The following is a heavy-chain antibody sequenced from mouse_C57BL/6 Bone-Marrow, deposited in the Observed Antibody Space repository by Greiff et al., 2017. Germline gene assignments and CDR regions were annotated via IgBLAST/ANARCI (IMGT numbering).Heavy chain of an antibody. V-gene: IGHV1-55*01. Sequence: VQLQQPGAELVKPGASVKMSCKASGYTFTSYWITWVKQRPGQGLEWIGDIYPTSGRTNYNEKFKNKAILTVDTSSNTAYMQLSSLTSEDSAVFDCARSGPRGRSFDYWGQGTTLTVSS. CDR1: GYTFTSYW. CDR3: ARSGPRGRSFDY. J-gene: IGHJ2*01. CDR2: IYPTSGRT. D-gene: IGHD3-1*01.